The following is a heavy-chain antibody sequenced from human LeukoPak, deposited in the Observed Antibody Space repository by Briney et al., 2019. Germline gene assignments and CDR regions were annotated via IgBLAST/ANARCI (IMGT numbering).Heavy chain of an antibody. V-gene: IGHV4-39*01. CDR2: IYYSGST. CDR1: GGSISSSSYY. J-gene: IGHJ5*02. CDR3: ARGRGRYCSSTSCYRRPDTHWNWFDP. Sequence: SETLSLTCTVSGGSISSSSYYWGWIRQPPGKGLEWIGSIYYSGSTYYNASLKSRVTISVDTSKNQFSLKLSSVTAADTAVYYCARGRGRYCSSTSCYRRPDTHWNWFDPWGQGTLVTVSS. D-gene: IGHD2-2*01.